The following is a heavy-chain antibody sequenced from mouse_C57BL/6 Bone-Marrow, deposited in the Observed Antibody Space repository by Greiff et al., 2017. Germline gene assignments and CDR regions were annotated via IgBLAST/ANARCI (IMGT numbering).Heavy chain of an antibody. Sequence: LQESGAELVRPGTSVKVSCKASGYAFTNYLIEWVKQRPGQGLEWIGVINPGSGGTNYNEKFKGKATLTADKSSSTAYMQLSSLTSEDSAVYFCARSPAGFDYFDYWGQGTTLTVSS. CDR1: GYAFTNYL. CDR3: ARSPAGFDYFDY. CDR2: INPGSGGT. J-gene: IGHJ2*01. V-gene: IGHV1-54*01. D-gene: IGHD2-2*01.